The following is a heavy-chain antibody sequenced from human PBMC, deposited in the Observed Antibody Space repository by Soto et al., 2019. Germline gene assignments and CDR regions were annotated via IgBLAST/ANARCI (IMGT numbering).Heavy chain of an antibody. CDR2: ILYDGSKK. V-gene: IGHV3-30*18. CDR3: VKDGSSGWPYFDDMDV. CDR1: GFTFSSYG. D-gene: IGHD6-19*01. Sequence: GGSLRLSCAASGFTFSSYGMHWVRQAPGKGLEWVAVILYDGSKKYYADAVKGRFTISRDNSKNTLYLQMSSLRAEDTALYYCVKDGSSGWPYFDDMDVWGQGTTVTVSS. J-gene: IGHJ6*02.